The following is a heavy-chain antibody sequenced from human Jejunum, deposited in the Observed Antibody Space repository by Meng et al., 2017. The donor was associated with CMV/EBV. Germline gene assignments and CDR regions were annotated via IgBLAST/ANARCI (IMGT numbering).Heavy chain of an antibody. D-gene: IGHD3-10*02. CDR1: A. CDR3: ARWSQWFYDVRFGYIFYAMDV. J-gene: IGHJ6*02. V-gene: IGHV3-23*03. Sequence: AMTWVRQAPGKALEWVAHINSGGRDIKYADSVKGRFTISRDDSKNTLYLQMNRLGAEDTAVYYCARWSQWFYDVRFGYIFYAMDVWGQGTTVTVSS. CDR2: INSGGRDI.